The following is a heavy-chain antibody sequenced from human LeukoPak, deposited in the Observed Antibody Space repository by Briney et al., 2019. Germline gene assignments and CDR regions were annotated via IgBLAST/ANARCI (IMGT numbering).Heavy chain of an antibody. CDR2: IYPGDSDT. D-gene: IGHD3-22*01. CDR3: ARHRQEGDSSGLSSVFGY. CDR1: GYSFNNYW. J-gene: IGHJ4*02. V-gene: IGHV5-51*01. Sequence: GESLKIPCQGSGYSFNNYWIGWVRQIPGKGLEWMGIIYPGDSDTRYRPSFQGQVTISADRSTSTAYLQWSSLKASDTAMYYCARHRQEGDSSGLSSVFGYWGQGTLVTVSS.